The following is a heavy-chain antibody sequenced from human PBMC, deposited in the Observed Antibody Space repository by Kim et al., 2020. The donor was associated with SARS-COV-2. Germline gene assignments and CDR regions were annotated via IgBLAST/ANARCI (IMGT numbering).Heavy chain of an antibody. J-gene: IGHJ4*02. CDR1: GFSLTTSGMC. Sequence: SGPTLVKPTQTLTLTCTFSGFSLTTSGMCVSWIRQPPGKALEWLARIDWDGDKHYNTSLKTRLSISKDTSKNQVVLTFTNMDPMDTATYYCARIRGTRTSCLASFDSWGQGTLVTVSS. V-gene: IGHV2-70*11. D-gene: IGHD2-2*01. CDR2: IDWDGDK. CDR3: ARIRGTRTSCLASFDS.